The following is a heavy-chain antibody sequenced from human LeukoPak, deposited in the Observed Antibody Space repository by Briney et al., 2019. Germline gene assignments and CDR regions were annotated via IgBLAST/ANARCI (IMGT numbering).Heavy chain of an antibody. CDR2: INPKSGGT. Sequence: ASVKVSFKGSGYTFTGYYMHWVRQAPGQGIEWMGRINPKSGGTNYEQKFQGRVTMSRDTSSSTAYMELNRLRSDDTAVYYCARGGPGGPPPRTCDYWGQGTLVTVPS. D-gene: IGHD4-23*01. CDR1: GYTFTGYY. J-gene: IGHJ4*02. CDR3: ARGGPGGPPPRTCDY. V-gene: IGHV1-2*06.